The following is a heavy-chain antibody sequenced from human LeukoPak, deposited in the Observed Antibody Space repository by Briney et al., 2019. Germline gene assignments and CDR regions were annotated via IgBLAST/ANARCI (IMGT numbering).Heavy chain of an antibody. CDR3: ARAIASYGDSAY. Sequence: GGSLRLSCAASGFTVSRYYMTWVRQAPGKGLDWVSVIADGGTTKYADSVKGRFTISRDNSKNTLYLQMNSLRAEDTAVYYCARAIASYGDSAYWGQGTLVTVSS. CDR1: GFTVSRYY. V-gene: IGHV3-66*01. J-gene: IGHJ4*02. D-gene: IGHD5-18*01. CDR2: IADGGTT.